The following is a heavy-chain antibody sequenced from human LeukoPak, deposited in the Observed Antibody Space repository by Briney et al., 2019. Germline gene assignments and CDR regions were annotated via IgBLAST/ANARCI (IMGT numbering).Heavy chain of an antibody. CDR2: IKQNGNEP. V-gene: IGHV3-7*02. J-gene: IGHJ4*02. CDR1: GFTFSKYW. D-gene: IGHD3-3*02. CDR3: ARVPPPPLGNYFDY. Sequence: GGSLRLSCSASGFTFSKYWMSWVRQAPGKGLEWVANIKQNGNEPQYVDSVKGRFTISRDNAKNSLYLQMNSLRVEDTAVYYCARVPPPPLGNYFDYWGQGSLVTVSS.